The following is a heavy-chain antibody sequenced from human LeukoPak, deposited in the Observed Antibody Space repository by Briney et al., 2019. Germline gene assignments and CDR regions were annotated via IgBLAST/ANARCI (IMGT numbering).Heavy chain of an antibody. Sequence: ASVKVSCKASGYTFTSYYMHWVRQAPGQGLEWMGIINPSGGSTSYAQKFQGRVTITANKSTSTAYMELSSLRSEDTAVYYCARQGWYDQYYFDYWGQGTLVTVSS. V-gene: IGHV1-46*01. J-gene: IGHJ4*02. CDR2: INPSGGST. CDR3: ARQGWYDQYYFDY. CDR1: GYTFTSYY. D-gene: IGHD3-16*01.